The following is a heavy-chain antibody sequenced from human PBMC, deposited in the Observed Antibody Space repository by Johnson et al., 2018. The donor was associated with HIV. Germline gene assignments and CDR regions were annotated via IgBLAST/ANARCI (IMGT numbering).Heavy chain of an antibody. CDR1: GFTFEDYG. CDR2: INWNAGRI. CDR3: AKPMGGDDAFDI. V-gene: IGHV3-20*04. D-gene: IGHD3-16*01. J-gene: IGHJ3*02. Sequence: VQVVESGGGVVRPGGSLRLSCTASGFTFEDYGMSWVRQVPGKGLEWVSGINWNAGRIGYADSVRGRFTISRDNSKNTLYLQMNSLRAEDTAVYYCAKPMGGDDAFDIWGQGTTVTVSS.